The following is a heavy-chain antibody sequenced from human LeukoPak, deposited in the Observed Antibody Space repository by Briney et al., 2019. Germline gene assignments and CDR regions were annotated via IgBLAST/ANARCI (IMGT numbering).Heavy chain of an antibody. Sequence: GGSLRLSCAAYGFTFSNYWMSWVRQAQGKGLEWVANVRPDGSEIQCVDSMKGRFTVSRDNSENSLYLRMSSLRAEDTAVYYCATTTRSRSWDYWGQGTLVTVSS. CDR1: GFTFSNYW. CDR3: ATTTRSRSWDY. D-gene: IGHD2-2*01. CDR2: VRPDGSEI. V-gene: IGHV3-7*01. J-gene: IGHJ4*02.